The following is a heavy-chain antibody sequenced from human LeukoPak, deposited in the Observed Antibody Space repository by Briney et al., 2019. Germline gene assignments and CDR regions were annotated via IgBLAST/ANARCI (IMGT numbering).Heavy chain of an antibody. J-gene: IGHJ4*02. CDR1: GFTFSSYG. D-gene: IGHD6-19*01. CDR2: IWYDGSNK. V-gene: IGHV3-33*06. CDR3: AKELQAGWYYFDY. Sequence: GGSLRLSCAASGFTFSSYGMHWVRQAPGKGLEWVAVIWYDGSNKYYADSVKGRYTISRDNSKNTLYLQMNSLRAEDTAVYYCAKELQAGWYYFDYWGQGTLVTVSS.